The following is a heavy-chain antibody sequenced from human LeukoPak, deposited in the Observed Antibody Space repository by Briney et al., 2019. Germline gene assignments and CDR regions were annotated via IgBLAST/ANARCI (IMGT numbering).Heavy chain of an antibody. CDR1: GGTFSSYA. D-gene: IGHD5/OR15-5a*01. J-gene: IGHJ4*02. V-gene: IGHV1-69*05. CDR3: AREPISVYGGVYAREYYFDY. CDR2: IIPIFGTA. Sequence: SVKVSCKASGGTFSSYAISWVRQAPGQGLEWMGGIIPIFGTANYAQKFQGRVTITTDESTSTAYMELSSLRSDDTAAYYCAREPISVYGGVYAREYYFDYWGQGTLVTVSS.